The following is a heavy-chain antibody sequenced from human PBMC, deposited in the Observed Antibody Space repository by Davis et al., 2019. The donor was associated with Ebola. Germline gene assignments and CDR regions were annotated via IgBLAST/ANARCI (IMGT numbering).Heavy chain of an antibody. CDR1: GFTFDDYA. CDR3: ARVEIVRGWFDP. Sequence: GESLKISCAASGFTFDDYAMHWVRQAPGKGLEWVSAISGSGGSTYYADSVKGRFTISRHNSKNTLYLQMNSLRAEDTAVYYCARVEIVRGWFDPWGQGTLVIVSS. J-gene: IGHJ5*02. V-gene: IGHV3-23*01. CDR2: ISGSGGST. D-gene: IGHD2-15*01.